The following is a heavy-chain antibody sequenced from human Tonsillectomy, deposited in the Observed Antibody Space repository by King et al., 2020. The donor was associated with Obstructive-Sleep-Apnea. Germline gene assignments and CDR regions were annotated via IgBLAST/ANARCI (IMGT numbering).Heavy chain of an antibody. CDR3: AREDSSSWRGMDV. Sequence: QLQESGPGLVKPSETLSLTCTVSGGSISSYYWSWIRHPAGKGLEWIVRIYTSGSTNYNPSPKSRVTMSVDTSKNQFSLKLSSVTAADTAVYYCAREDSSSWRGMDVWGQGTTVTVSS. J-gene: IGHJ6*02. D-gene: IGHD6-13*01. V-gene: IGHV4-4*07. CDR1: GGSISSYY. CDR2: IYTSGST.